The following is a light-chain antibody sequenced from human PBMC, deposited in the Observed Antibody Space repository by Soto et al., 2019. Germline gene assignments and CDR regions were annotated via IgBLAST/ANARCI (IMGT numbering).Light chain of an antibody. V-gene: IGLV3-1*01. J-gene: IGLJ2*01. CDR1: KLGDKY. CDR2: QDS. CDR3: QAWDSSPGVV. Sequence: SSELTQPPSVSVSPGQTASITCSGDKLGDKYACWYQQKPGQSPVLVIYQDSKRPSGIPGRFSGSNSGNTATLTISGTQAMDEGDYYCQAWDSSPGVVFGGGTKLTVL.